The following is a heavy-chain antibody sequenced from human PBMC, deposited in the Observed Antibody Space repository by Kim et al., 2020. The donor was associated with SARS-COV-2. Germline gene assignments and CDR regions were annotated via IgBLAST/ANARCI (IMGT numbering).Heavy chain of an antibody. CDR1: GGTFSSYA. V-gene: IGHV1-69*13. Sequence: SVKVSCKASGGTFSSYAISWVRQAPGQGLEWMGGIIPIFGTGNYAQKFQGRVTITADESTSTAYMELSSLRSEDTAVYYCARDRYCSSTSCHYPSRRYNWFDPWGQGTLVTVSS. J-gene: IGHJ5*02. D-gene: IGHD2-2*01. CDR2: IIPIFGTG. CDR3: ARDRYCSSTSCHYPSRRYNWFDP.